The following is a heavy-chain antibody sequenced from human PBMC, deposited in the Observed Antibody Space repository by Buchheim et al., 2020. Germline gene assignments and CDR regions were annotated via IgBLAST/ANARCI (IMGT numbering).Heavy chain of an antibody. CDR1: AFTVSSNY. V-gene: IGHV3-53*01. D-gene: IGHD2-2*01. CDR3: ARGATELGYCSTASCYGSNYYMDV. CDR2: IDSGGTT. Sequence: EVQLVESGGGLIQPGGSLRLSCAASAFTVSSNYMTRVRQAPGKGLEWVSVIDSGGTTYYADSVKGRFTISRDISKNTLYLQMNSLRAEDTAVYYCARGATELGYCSTASCYGSNYYMDVWGKGTT. J-gene: IGHJ6*03.